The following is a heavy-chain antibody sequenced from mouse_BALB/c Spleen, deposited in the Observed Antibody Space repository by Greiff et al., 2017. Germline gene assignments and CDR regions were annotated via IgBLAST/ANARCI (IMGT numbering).Heavy chain of an antibody. Sequence: QVQLQQSGPELVKPGASVRISCKASGYTFTSYYIHWVKQRPGQGLEWIGWIYPGNVNTKYNEKFKGKATLTADKSSSTAYMQLSSLTSEDSAVYFCAREDRYDYAMDYWGQGTSVTVSS. CDR3: AREDRYDYAMDY. V-gene: IGHV1S56*01. J-gene: IGHJ4*01. D-gene: IGHD2-14*01. CDR1: GYTFTSYY. CDR2: IYPGNVNT.